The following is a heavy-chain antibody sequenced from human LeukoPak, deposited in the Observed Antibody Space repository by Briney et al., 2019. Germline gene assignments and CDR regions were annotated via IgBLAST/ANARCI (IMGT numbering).Heavy chain of an antibody. V-gene: IGHV4-59*01. Sequence: SETLSLTCTVSGGSITNFYRHWIRQSPGKGLEWIGYIFHDGRTFYLPSLKSRVTMSVATSKNQFSLRLTSVTAADTAIYYCARSYYYDTTFDYWGQGTLVTVSS. CDR2: IFHDGRT. D-gene: IGHD3-10*01. J-gene: IGHJ4*02. CDR3: ARSYYYDTTFDY. CDR1: GGSITNFY.